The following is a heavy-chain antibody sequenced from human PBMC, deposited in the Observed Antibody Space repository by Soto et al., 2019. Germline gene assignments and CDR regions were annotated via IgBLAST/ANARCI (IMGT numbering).Heavy chain of an antibody. CDR1: GFTFSNYA. CDR3: AIAIVCEVGANDY. Sequence: PGGSLRLSCTASGFTFSNYARSWVRQASGKGLEWVSAITSTDSTYYADPVKGRFTISRDNSRNTLYLQMNSLLAEDSALYYCAIAIVCEVGANDYWGQGTLVTAPQ. J-gene: IGHJ4*02. V-gene: IGHV3-23*01. CDR2: ITSTDST. D-gene: IGHD1-26*01.